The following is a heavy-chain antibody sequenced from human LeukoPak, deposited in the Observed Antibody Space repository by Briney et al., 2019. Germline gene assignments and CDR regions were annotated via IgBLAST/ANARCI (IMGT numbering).Heavy chain of an antibody. CDR3: AKDYYGSGSYYYFDY. CDR1: GFTFSTYA. V-gene: IGHV3-23*01. D-gene: IGHD3-10*01. CDR2: ISASGGST. Sequence: GGSLRLSCTASGFTFSTYAMGWVRQAPGKGLEWVSAISASGGSTYYADSVKGRFTISRDNSKNTLYLQMNSLRAEDTAVYYCAKDYYGSGSYYYFDYWGQGTLVTVSS. J-gene: IGHJ4*02.